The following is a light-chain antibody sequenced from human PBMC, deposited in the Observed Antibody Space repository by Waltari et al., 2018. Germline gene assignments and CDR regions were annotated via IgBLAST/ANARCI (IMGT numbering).Light chain of an antibody. CDR2: HAS. J-gene: IGKJ1*01. CDR3: QQYNNWPPGT. CDR1: QSIGSS. V-gene: IGKV3-15*01. Sequence: TVVTQSPVTLSVSPGERVTLSCRTTQSIGSSLAWYQQKPGQAPRLLIYHASTRATGIPARFSGSGSETEFTLTISSLQSEDVAVYYCQQYNNWPPGTFGQGTKVEV.